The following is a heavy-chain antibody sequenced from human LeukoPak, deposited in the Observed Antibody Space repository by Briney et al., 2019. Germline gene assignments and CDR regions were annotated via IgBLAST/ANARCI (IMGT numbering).Heavy chain of an antibody. CDR1: GFTFSSYG. Sequence: PGGSLRLSCAASGFTFSSYGMHWVRQAPGKGLEWVSAITGSGSTTYYADSVMGRFTISRDNSKNTVYLQMNSLRAEDTALYYCAKALPTGGAFDIWGQGTMVPVSS. D-gene: IGHD1-26*01. CDR2: ITGSGSTT. J-gene: IGHJ3*02. CDR3: AKALPTGGAFDI. V-gene: IGHV3-23*01.